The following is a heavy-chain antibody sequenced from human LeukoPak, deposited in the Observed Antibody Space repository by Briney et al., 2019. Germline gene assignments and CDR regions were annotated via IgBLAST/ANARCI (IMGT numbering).Heavy chain of an antibody. J-gene: IGHJ3*02. CDR3: ARDCLYHHACDAFDI. V-gene: IGHV1-18*01. D-gene: IGHD1-14*01. Sequence: ASVKVSCKASGYTFTSYGISWVRQAPGQGLEWMGWISAYNGNTNYAQKFQGRVTITTDESTSTAYMELSSLRSEDTAVYYCARDCLYHHACDAFDIWGQGTMVTVSS. CDR1: GYTFTSYG. CDR2: ISAYNGNT.